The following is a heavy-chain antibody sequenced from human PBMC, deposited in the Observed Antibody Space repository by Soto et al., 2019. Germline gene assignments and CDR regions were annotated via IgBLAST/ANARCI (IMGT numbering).Heavy chain of an antibody. J-gene: IGHJ5*02. D-gene: IGHD2-21*02. CDR3: ARSSPVVTAP. V-gene: IGHV4-31*03. CDR2: IYYSGST. Sequence: QVQLQESGPGLVKPSQTLSLTCTVSGGSISSGGYYWSWIRQHPGKGLEWIGHIYYSGSTYYNPSLKSRITISVDTSKNQFSLKLSSVTAADTAEYYCARSSPVVTAPWGQGTLVTVSS. CDR1: GGSISSGGYY.